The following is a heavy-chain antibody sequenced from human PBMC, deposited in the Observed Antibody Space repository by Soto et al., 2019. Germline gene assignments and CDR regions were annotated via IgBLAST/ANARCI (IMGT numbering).Heavy chain of an antibody. CDR3: AKGPHWGSGSYLYYFDY. V-gene: IGHV3-23*01. J-gene: IGHJ4*02. CDR1: GFTFSSYA. Sequence: GGSLRLSCAASGFTFSSYAMSWVRQAPGKGLEWVSAISGSGGSTYYADSVKGWFTISRDNSKNTLYLQMTSLRAEDTAVYYCAKGPHWGSGSYLYYFDYWGQGTLVTVSS. CDR2: ISGSGGST. D-gene: IGHD3-10*01.